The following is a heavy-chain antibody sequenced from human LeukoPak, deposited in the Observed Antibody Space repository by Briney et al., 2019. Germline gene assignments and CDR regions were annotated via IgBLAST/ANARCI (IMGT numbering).Heavy chain of an antibody. CDR2: INHSGST. CDR3: ARGGRVDY. CDR1: GGSFSGYY. J-gene: IGHJ4*02. Sequence: PSETLSLTCAVYGGSFSGYYWSWIRQPPGKGLEWIGEINHSGSTNYNPFLKSRVTISVDTSKNQFSLKLSSVTAADTAVYYCARGGRVDYWGQGTLVTVSS. V-gene: IGHV4-34*01.